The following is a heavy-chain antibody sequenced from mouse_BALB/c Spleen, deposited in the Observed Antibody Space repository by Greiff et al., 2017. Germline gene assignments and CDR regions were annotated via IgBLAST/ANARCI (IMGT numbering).Heavy chain of an antibody. CDR3: ARFYDYDGAWFAY. CDR1: GYTFSSYW. Sequence: QVQLQQSGAELMKPGASVKISCKATGYTFSSYWIEWVKQRPGHGLEWIGEILPGSGSTNYNEKFKGKATLTADKSSSTAYMQLSSLTSEDSAVYYCARFYDYDGAWFAYWGQGTLVTVSA. J-gene: IGHJ3*01. CDR2: ILPGSGST. D-gene: IGHD2-4*01. V-gene: IGHV1-9*01.